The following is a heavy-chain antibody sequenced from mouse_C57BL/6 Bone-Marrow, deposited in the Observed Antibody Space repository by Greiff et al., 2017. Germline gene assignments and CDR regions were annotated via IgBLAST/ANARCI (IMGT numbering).Heavy chain of an antibody. J-gene: IGHJ1*03. CDR1: GFTFSSYA. Sequence: EVQVVESGGGLVKPGGPLKLSCAASGFTFSSYAMSWVRQTPEKRLEWVATISDGGSYTYYPDNVKGRFTISRDNAKNNLYLQMSHLTSEDTAMYYCAREDCGSPWYFDVWGTGTTVTVSS. CDR3: AREDCGSPWYFDV. CDR2: ISDGGSYT. V-gene: IGHV5-4*01. D-gene: IGHD1-1*01.